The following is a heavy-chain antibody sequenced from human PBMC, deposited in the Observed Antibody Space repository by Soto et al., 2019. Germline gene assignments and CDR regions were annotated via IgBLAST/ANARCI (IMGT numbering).Heavy chain of an antibody. CDR3: ARESGPWPLNWFDP. Sequence: GGSLRLSCAASGFNFSNHWMHWVRQRPAEGLVWVSRITSDGKSKAYAESVKGRFAISRDNAKNTLYLQMNGLTAEDTAVYYCARESGPWPLNWFDPWGQGTLVTVSS. CDR2: ITSDGKSK. V-gene: IGHV3-74*01. J-gene: IGHJ5*02. CDR1: GFNFSNHW.